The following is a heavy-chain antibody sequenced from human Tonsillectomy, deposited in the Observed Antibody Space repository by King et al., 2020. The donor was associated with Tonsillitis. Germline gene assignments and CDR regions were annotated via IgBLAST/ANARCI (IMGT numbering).Heavy chain of an antibody. CDR2: TYSGCST. CDR3: ASRDGYNWNYFDY. D-gene: IGHD5-24*01. J-gene: IGHJ4*02. V-gene: IGHV3-53*01. Sequence: VQLVESGGGLIQPGGSLRLSCAASGFTGGSNYMSWVRQAPGKGLEWVAVTYSGCSTYYADSVKGRFTSSRDKSKNTLYLQMNSLRAEDTAVYYCASRDGYNWNYFDYWGQGTLVTVSS. CDR1: GFTGGSNY.